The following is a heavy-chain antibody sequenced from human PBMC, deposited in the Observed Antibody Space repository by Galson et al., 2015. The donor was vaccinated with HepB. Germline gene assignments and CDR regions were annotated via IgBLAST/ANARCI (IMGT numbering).Heavy chain of an antibody. CDR3: ARDRTMDYYYGMDV. CDR2: INAGNGNT. Sequence: SVKVSCKASGYTFTSYAMHWVRQAPGQRLEWMGWINAGNGNTKYSQKFQGRVTITRDTSASTAYMELSSLRSEDTAVYYCARDRTMDYYYGMDVWGQGTTVTVSS. V-gene: IGHV1-3*01. CDR1: GYTFTSYA. J-gene: IGHJ6*02. D-gene: IGHD3-10*01.